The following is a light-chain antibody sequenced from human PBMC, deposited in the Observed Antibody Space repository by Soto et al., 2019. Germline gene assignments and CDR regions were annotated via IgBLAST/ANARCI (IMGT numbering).Light chain of an antibody. Sequence: EIVMTQSPGTLSLSPGERATLSCRASQSVSSNFLAWYQQRPGQAPRLLMDGASSRAAGIPDRFSGSGSGTDCTLTISRLEPEDFAVYYCHHYGRSAIFTFGPGTTVDIK. CDR3: HHYGRSAIFT. V-gene: IGKV3-20*01. CDR2: GAS. J-gene: IGKJ3*01. CDR1: QSVSSNF.